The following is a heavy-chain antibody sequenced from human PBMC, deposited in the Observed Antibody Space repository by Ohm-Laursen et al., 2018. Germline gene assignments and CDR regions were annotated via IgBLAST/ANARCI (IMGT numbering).Heavy chain of an antibody. Sequence: GSLVKVSCKASAYTFTGYLMHWVRQAPGQGLEWMGWINPNSGGTKYSQKFQGRVTLTRDTSINTAYMELSGLRSDDTAVYYCAREGVIATNINQGNDAFDIWGQGTMVTVSS. CDR3: AREGVIATNINQGNDAFDI. J-gene: IGHJ3*02. D-gene: IGHD2-21*01. CDR1: AYTFTGYL. CDR2: INPNSGGT. V-gene: IGHV1-2*02.